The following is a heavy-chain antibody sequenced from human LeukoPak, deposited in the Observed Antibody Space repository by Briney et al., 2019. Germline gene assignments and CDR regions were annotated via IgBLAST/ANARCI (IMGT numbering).Heavy chain of an antibody. D-gene: IGHD3-10*01. CDR1: GGSISSSSYY. J-gene: IGHJ4*02. CDR3: AKLDRGYYFDY. V-gene: IGHV4-39*01. CDR2: IYQSGST. Sequence: SETLSLTCTVSGGSISSSSYYWGWIRQPPGKGLEWIGSIYQSGSTYYNPSLRSRVTISVDTSKNQFSLKLSSVTAADTAVYYCAKLDRGYYFDYWGQGTLVTVSS.